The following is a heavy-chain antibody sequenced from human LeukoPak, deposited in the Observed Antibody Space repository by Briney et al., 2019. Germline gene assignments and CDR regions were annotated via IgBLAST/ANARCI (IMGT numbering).Heavy chain of an antibody. Sequence: PGGSLRVSCAASGFTFSGYSMNWVRQAPGKGMEWVSYISSSGSTIYYADSVKGRFTISRDNAKNSLYLQMKSLRAEDTAVYYCARMGSDLAAAVDYWGQGTLVTVSS. V-gene: IGHV3-48*04. D-gene: IGHD6-13*01. J-gene: IGHJ4*02. CDR2: ISSSGSTI. CDR3: ARMGSDLAAAVDY. CDR1: GFTFSGYS.